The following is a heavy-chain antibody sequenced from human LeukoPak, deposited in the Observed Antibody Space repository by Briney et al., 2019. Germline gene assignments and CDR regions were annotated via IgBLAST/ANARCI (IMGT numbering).Heavy chain of an antibody. V-gene: IGHV1-18*01. J-gene: IGHJ4*02. CDR1: GYTFTSYG. CDR3: AREPQPYYYDSSGPTGDY. Sequence: ASVKVSCKASGYTFTSYGISWVRQAPGQGLEWMGWISAYNGNTNYAQKLQGRVTMTTDTSTSTAYMELRSLRSDDTAVYYCAREPQPYYYDSSGPTGDYWGQGILVTVSS. D-gene: IGHD3-22*01. CDR2: ISAYNGNT.